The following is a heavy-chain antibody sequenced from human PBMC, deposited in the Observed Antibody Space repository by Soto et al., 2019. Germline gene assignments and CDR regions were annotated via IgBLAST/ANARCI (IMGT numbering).Heavy chain of an antibody. V-gene: IGHV3-30*18. Sequence: QVQLVESGGGVVQPGRSLRLSCAASGFTFSSYGMHWVRQAPGKGLEWVAVISYDGSNKYYADSVKGRFTISRDNSKNTLYLQMNSLRAEDTAGYYCAKDDGWGSYPTYYYYGMDVWGQGTTVTVAS. D-gene: IGHD3-10*01. J-gene: IGHJ6*02. CDR3: AKDDGWGSYPTYYYYGMDV. CDR1: GFTFSSYG. CDR2: ISYDGSNK.